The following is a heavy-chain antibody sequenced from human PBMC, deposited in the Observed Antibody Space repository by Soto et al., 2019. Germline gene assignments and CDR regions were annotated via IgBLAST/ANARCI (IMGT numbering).Heavy chain of an antibody. CDR3: ARVISSSWYWFDP. Sequence: ASVKVSCKASGYTFTGYYMHWVRQAPGQGLEWMGLINPNSGGTNYAQKFQGRVTMTRDTSISTAYMELTRLRSDDTAVYYCARVISSSWYWFDPWGQGTLVTVSS. V-gene: IGHV1-2*02. D-gene: IGHD6-13*01. CDR2: INPNSGGT. J-gene: IGHJ5*02. CDR1: GYTFTGYY.